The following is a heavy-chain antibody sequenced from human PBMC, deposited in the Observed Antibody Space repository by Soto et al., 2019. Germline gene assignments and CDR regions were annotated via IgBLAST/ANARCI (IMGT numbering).Heavy chain of an antibody. D-gene: IGHD2-2*01. V-gene: IGHV3-30-3*01. CDR2: ISYDGSNK. Sequence: QVQLVESGGGVVQPGRSLRLSCAASGFTFSSYAMHWVRQAPGKGLEWVAVISYDGSNKYYPDSVKGRFTISRDNSKNRLYLQMNSLRAEDTAGYYCARDPIPRRYYYYYGMDVWGQGTTVTVSS. J-gene: IGHJ6*02. CDR1: GFTFSSYA. CDR3: ARDPIPRRYYYYYGMDV.